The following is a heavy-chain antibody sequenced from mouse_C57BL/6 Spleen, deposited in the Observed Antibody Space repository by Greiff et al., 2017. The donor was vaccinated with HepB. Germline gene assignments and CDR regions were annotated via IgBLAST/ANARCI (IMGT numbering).Heavy chain of an antibody. Sequence: EVKLQESGGDLVKPGGSLKLSCAASGFTFSSYGMSWVRQTPDKRLEWVATISSGGSYTYYPDSVKGRFTISRDNAKNTLYLQMSSLKSEDTAMYYCARHRYDYDQAWFAYWGQGTLVTVSA. V-gene: IGHV5-6*01. CDR2: ISSGGSYT. J-gene: IGHJ3*01. CDR3: ARHRYDYDQAWFAY. CDR1: GFTFSSYG. D-gene: IGHD2-4*01.